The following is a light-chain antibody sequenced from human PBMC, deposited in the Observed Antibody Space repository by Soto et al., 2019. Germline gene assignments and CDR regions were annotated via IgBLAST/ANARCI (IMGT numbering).Light chain of an antibody. V-gene: IGKV3-15*01. Sequence: EIVMTQSPATLSVSPGERATPSCRASQSVSSNLAWYQQKPGQAPRLLIYGASTRATGIPARFSGSGSGTEFTLTISSLPSEDFAVYYCQQYNNWPGITFGQGTRLEIK. CDR2: GAS. CDR3: QQYNNWPGIT. J-gene: IGKJ5*01. CDR1: QSVSSN.